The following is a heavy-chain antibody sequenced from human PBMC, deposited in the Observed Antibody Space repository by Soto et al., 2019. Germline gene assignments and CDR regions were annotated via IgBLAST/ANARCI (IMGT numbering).Heavy chain of an antibody. Sequence: PSETLSLTCTVSGGSISSYYWSWIRQPPGKGLEWIGYIYYSGSTNYNPSLKSRVTISVDTSKNQFSLKLSSVTAADTAVYYCGRTSRWAYSGYVGYNWFDPWGQGTLVTVSS. CDR3: GRTSRWAYSGYVGYNWFDP. CDR1: GGSISSYY. V-gene: IGHV4-59*01. D-gene: IGHD5-12*01. J-gene: IGHJ5*02. CDR2: IYYSGST.